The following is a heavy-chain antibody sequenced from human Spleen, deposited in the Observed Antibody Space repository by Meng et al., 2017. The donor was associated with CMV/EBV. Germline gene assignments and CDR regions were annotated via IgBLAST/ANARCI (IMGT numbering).Heavy chain of an antibody. V-gene: IGHV1-2*02. Sequence: CQASGSTFAGHYLPWVRQAPGQGLEWMGWINPNSGGTKYAQKFQGRITMTRDTSISTAFMELSRLRSDDTAVYYCARDWFHGVNSDSWGQGTLVTVSS. D-gene: IGHD3-10*01. J-gene: IGHJ5*02. CDR2: INPNSGGT. CDR3: ARDWFHGVNSDS. CDR1: GSTFAGHY.